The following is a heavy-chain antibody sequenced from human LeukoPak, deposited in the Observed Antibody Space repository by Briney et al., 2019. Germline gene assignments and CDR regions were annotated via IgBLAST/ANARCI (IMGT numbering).Heavy chain of an antibody. Sequence: GGSLRLSCAASGLTFSSYAMSWVRQAPGKGLEWVSAISGSGGSTYYADSVKGRFTISRDNSKNTLYLQMNSLRAEDTAVYYCAKESYSSGWYAYFDYWGQGTLVTVSS. V-gene: IGHV3-23*01. D-gene: IGHD6-19*01. CDR3: AKESYSSGWYAYFDY. CDR1: GLTFSSYA. CDR2: ISGSGGST. J-gene: IGHJ4*02.